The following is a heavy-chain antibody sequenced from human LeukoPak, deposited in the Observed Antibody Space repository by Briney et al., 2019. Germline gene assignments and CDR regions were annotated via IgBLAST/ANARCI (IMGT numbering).Heavy chain of an antibody. V-gene: IGHV1-69*05. D-gene: IGHD3-22*01. CDR3: ARAAGKGYYDSSGYPY. Sequence: SVKVSCKASGGTFSSYAISWVRQAPGQGLEWMGGIIPIFGTANYAQKFQGRVTITTDESTSTAYMELSSLRSEDTAVYYCARAAGKGYYDSSGYPYWGQGTLVTDSS. J-gene: IGHJ4*02. CDR2: IIPIFGTA. CDR1: GGTFSSYA.